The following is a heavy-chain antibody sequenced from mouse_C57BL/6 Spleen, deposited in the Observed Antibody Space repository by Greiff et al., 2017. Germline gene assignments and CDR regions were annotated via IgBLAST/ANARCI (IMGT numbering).Heavy chain of an antibody. Sequence: EVKLMESGPELVKPGDSVKISCKASGYSFTGYFMNWVMQSHGKSLEWIGRINPYNGDTFYNQKFKGKATLTVDKSSSTAHMELRSLTSEDSAVYYCARRRDYYAMDYWGQGTSVTVSS. CDR1: GYSFTGYF. CDR3: ARRRDYYAMDY. CDR2: INPYNGDT. V-gene: IGHV1-20*01. J-gene: IGHJ4*01.